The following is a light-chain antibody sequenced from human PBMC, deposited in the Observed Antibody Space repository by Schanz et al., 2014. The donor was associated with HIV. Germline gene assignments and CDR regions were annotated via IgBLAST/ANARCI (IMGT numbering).Light chain of an antibody. V-gene: IGKV3D-15*01. CDR1: QRLSSSY. CDR2: ATS. Sequence: EIVLTQSPGSLSLSPGGRATLSCGASQRLSSSYLAWYQQKRDQPPRLVIYATSTRAAGIPDRFSGTGSGTEFTLTISSLQSEDFAVYYCQQYNNWPPYTFGQGTKLEIK. J-gene: IGKJ2*01. CDR3: QQYNNWPPYT.